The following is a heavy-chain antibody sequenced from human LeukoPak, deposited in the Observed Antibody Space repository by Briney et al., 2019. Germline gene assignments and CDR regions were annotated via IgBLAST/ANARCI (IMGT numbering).Heavy chain of an antibody. CDR1: GDSVSSNSAA. Sequence: SQTLSLTCAISGDSVSSNSAAWNWIRQSPSRGLEWLGSTYHRSKWYNDYALSVKSRISVNPDTPKNQFSLQPNSVTPEDTAVYYCARGGSYSFDYWGQGTLVTVSS. J-gene: IGHJ4*02. V-gene: IGHV6-1*01. CDR2: TYHRSKWYN. D-gene: IGHD1-26*01. CDR3: ARGGSYSFDY.